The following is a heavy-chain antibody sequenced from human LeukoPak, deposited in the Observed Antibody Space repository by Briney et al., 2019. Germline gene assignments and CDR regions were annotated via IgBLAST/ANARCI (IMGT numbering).Heavy chain of an antibody. CDR1: GFTFSSYA. CDR2: ISGSGGST. Sequence: PGGSLRLSCAASGFTFSSYAMSWVRQAPGKGLEWVSAISGSGGSTYYAGSVKGRFTISRDNSKNTLYLQMNSLRAEDTAVYYCAKDLYGGSYYDYYFDYWGQGTLVTVSS. V-gene: IGHV3-23*01. J-gene: IGHJ4*02. CDR3: AKDLYGGSYYDYYFDY. D-gene: IGHD1-26*01.